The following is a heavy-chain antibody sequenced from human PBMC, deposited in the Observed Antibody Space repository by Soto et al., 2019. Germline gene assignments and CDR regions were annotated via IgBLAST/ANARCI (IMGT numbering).Heavy chain of an antibody. Sequence: SETLSLTCAVSGYPISSSYYWGWIRQPPGKGLEWIGIIHHSGSTYYNPSLRSRITISVDTSKNQFSLKMPSVTAADTAVYYRARSSGYVPGRYRGQGILVTVFS. CDR3: ARSSGYVPGRY. CDR2: IHHSGST. V-gene: IGHV4-38-2*01. D-gene: IGHD5-12*01. CDR1: GYPISSSYY. J-gene: IGHJ4*02.